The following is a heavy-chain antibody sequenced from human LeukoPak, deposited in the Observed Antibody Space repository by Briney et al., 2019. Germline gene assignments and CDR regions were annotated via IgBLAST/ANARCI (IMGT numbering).Heavy chain of an antibody. J-gene: IGHJ3*02. Sequence: SETLPLTCTVSGDSISPYYWSWIRQPPGKGLEWIGYIYYTGSTNYNPSLKSRVTISVDTSNNHFSLKLSSVTAADTAVYYCARVENWRSAFDIWGQGTMVTVS. CDR3: ARVENWRSAFDI. V-gene: IGHV4-59*01. D-gene: IGHD1-1*01. CDR1: GDSISPYY. CDR2: IYYTGST.